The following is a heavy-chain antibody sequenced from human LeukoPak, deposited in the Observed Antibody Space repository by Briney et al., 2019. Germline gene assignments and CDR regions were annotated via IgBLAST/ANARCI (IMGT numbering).Heavy chain of an antibody. CDR2: ITWNSGGI. J-gene: IGHJ4*02. D-gene: IGHD6-13*01. CDR1: GFTFSNFW. V-gene: IGHV3-9*01. Sequence: GGSLRLSCTASGFTFSNFWMGWVRQAPGKGLEWVSGITWNSGGIVYADSVKGRFTISRDNAKNSLFLQMNSLRTEDTALYYCGKEIGSRDDDWGQGTLVTVSS. CDR3: GKEIGSRDDD.